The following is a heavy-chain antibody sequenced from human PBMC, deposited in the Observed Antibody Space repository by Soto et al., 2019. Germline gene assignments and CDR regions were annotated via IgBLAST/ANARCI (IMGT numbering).Heavy chain of an antibody. J-gene: IGHJ6*02. V-gene: IGHV1-69*01. Sequence: QVQLVQSGAEVKKPGSSVKVSCTASGGTFSSYAISWVRQAPGQGLEWMGGIIPIFGTANYAQKFQGRVTITADEATSTAYMELSSLRSEDTAVYYCARADIVVVPAAIHYYGMDVWGQGTTVTVSS. CDR3: ARADIVVVPAAIHYYGMDV. D-gene: IGHD2-2*02. CDR2: IIPIFGTA. CDR1: GGTFSSYA.